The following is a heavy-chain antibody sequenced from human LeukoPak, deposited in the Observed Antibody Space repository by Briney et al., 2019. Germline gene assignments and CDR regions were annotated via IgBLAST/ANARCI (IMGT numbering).Heavy chain of an antibody. V-gene: IGHV3-23*01. J-gene: IGHJ4*02. Sequence: GGSLRLSCAASGFTFSSYGMSWVRQAPGKGLEWVSAISGSGGSTYYADSVKGRFTISRDNSKNTLYLQMNSLRAEDTAVYYCAKAHVGVVRPFDYWGQGTLVTVSS. D-gene: IGHD3-3*01. CDR2: ISGSGGST. CDR3: AKAHVGVVRPFDY. CDR1: GFTFSSYG.